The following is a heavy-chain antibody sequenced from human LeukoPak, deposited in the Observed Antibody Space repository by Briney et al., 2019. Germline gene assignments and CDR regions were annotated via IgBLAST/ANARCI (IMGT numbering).Heavy chain of an antibody. CDR1: GFTFSSYG. CDR2: ISYDGSNK. V-gene: IGHV3-30*18. CDR3: AKELNGDPRANFDY. J-gene: IGHJ4*02. Sequence: QPWGSLRLSCAASGFTFSSYGMHWVRQAPGKGLEWVAVISYDGSNKYYADSVKGRFTISRDNSKNTLYLQMNSLRAEDTAVYYCAKELNGDPRANFDYWGQGTLVTVSS. D-gene: IGHD4-17*01.